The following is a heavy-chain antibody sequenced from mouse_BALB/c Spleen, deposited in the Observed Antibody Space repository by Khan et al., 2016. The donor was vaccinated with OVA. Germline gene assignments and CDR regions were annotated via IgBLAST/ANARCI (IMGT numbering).Heavy chain of an antibody. Sequence: EVQLQESGPGLVNPSQSLSLTCTVTGYSITSDYAWNWIRQFPGNKLEWMGYINYSGSTNYNPALKSRISITRDTSKNQFFLQLNSVTTEDTATYDCARAGSRYDKAMDYWGQGTSVTVSS. CDR2: INYSGST. V-gene: IGHV3-2*02. J-gene: IGHJ4*01. D-gene: IGHD1-1*01. CDR1: GYSITSDYA. CDR3: ARAGSRYDKAMDY.